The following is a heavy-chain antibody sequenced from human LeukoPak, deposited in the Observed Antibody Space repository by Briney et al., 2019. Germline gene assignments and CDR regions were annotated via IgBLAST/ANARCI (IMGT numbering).Heavy chain of an antibody. J-gene: IGHJ4*02. CDR1: GFTFSSYA. CDR2: ISYDGSNK. CDR3: ARDRGYSSSWYYFDY. Sequence: GGSLRLSCAASGFTFSSYAMHWVRQAPGKGLEWVAVISYDGSNKYYGDSVKGRFTISRDNSKNTLYLQMNSLRAEDTAVYYCARDRGYSSSWYYFDYWGQGTLVTVSS. D-gene: IGHD6-13*01. V-gene: IGHV3-30*04.